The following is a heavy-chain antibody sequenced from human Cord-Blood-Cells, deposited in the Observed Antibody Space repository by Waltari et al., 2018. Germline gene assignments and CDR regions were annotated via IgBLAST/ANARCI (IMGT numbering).Heavy chain of an antibody. Sequence: QVQLVQSGAAVKKPGSSVKVSCKASGGTFSSDAISWVRKAPGQGLEWMGEISTIFGTANYEHKFQGRVTITADESTSTAYMELSSLRSEDTAVYYCAREIVVVPAAHYYFDYWGQGTLVTVSS. CDR3: AREIVVVPAAHYYFDY. CDR1: GGTFSSDA. J-gene: IGHJ4*02. V-gene: IGHV1-69*01. D-gene: IGHD2-2*01. CDR2: ISTIFGTA.